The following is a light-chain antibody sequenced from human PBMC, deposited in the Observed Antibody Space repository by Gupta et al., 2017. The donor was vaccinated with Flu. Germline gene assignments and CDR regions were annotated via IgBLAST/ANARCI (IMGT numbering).Light chain of an antibody. J-gene: IGLJ1*01. CDR2: SNN. V-gene: IGLV1-44*01. Sequence: QSVLTQPPSTSGPPGQRVTISCSGSRPNIGSNTVNWYQPLPKTAPNLLIYSNNLRPSGVPDRFSGSKSGTSASVTISGLQAEDEADYYCAAWDDSLNGYVFGTGTKVTVL. CDR1: RPNIGSNT. CDR3: AAWDDSLNGYV.